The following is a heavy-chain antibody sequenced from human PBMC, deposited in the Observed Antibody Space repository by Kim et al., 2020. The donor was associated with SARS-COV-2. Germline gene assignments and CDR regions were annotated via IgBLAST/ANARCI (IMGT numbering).Heavy chain of an antibody. CDR2: IRSKANSYAT. V-gene: IGHV3-73*01. CDR3: TIDGTYYLVLAF. Sequence: GGSLRLSCAASGFTFTGSAMHWVRQASGKGLEWVGRIRSKANSYATEYAASVNGRFTISRDDSKNTAYLQMNSLKTEATAVYYCTIDGTYYLVLAFWGQGTPVTVSS. CDR1: GFTFTGSA. D-gene: IGHD1-26*01. J-gene: IGHJ4*02.